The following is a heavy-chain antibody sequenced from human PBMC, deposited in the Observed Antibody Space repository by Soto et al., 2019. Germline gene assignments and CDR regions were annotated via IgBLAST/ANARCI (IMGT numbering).Heavy chain of an antibody. CDR2: TSHDGSNK. CDR3: AKDLEPYAATSPYF. D-gene: IGHD1-1*01. V-gene: IGHV3-30*18. J-gene: IGHJ4*02. Sequence: QVQLVESGGGVVQPGRSLRLSCAASGFIFRSYGMNWVRQAPGKGLEWVALTSHDGSNKDYADSVKGRFTISRDNSKNTLYQQMNSLRPEDTAVYYCAKDLEPYAATSPYFWGQGTLVTVSS. CDR1: GFIFRSYG.